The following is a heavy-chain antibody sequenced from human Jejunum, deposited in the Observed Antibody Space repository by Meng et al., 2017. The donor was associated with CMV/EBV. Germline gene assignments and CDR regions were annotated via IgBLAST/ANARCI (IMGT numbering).Heavy chain of an antibody. Sequence: FAASGLPVSSSYLSWVRQAPGKGLEWVSVIYSTGGTYYADSVGGRFAISRDNSKNTVILQMNSLRVEDTAVYFCARASLHTHMDVWGQGTTVTVSS. CDR3: ARASLHTHMDV. V-gene: IGHV3-53*01. CDR2: IYSTGGT. D-gene: IGHD5/OR15-5a*01. CDR1: GLPVSSSY. J-gene: IGHJ6*02.